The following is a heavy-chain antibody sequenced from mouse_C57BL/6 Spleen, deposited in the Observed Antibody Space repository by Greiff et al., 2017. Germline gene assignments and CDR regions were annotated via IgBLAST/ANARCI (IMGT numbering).Heavy chain of an antibody. CDR2: ISYDGSN. Sequence: EVQLQESGPGLVKPSQSLSLTCSVTGYSITSGYYWNWIRQFPGNKLEWMGFISYDGSNNYNPSLKNRISITRDTSKNQFFLKLNSVTTEDTATYYCARVGDYDSWFAYWGQGTLVTVSA. J-gene: IGHJ3*01. V-gene: IGHV3-6*01. CDR1: GYSITSGYY. D-gene: IGHD2-4*01. CDR3: ARVGDYDSWFAY.